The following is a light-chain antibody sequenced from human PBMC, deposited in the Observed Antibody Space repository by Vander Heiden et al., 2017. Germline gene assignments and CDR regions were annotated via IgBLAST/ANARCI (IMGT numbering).Light chain of an antibody. J-gene: IGKJ1*01. Sequence: VIWVTQSPSLLSAFAGDRVTISCRMSQGISSYLAWYQQKPGKAPDSLIYGATTLQSGVPSRFSGSGSRTDFTLTISGLQSEDSATYYWQQYYSFPPTFGQGTKVEIK. CDR3: QQYYSFPPT. CDR1: QGISSY. V-gene: IGKV1D-8*01. CDR2: GAT.